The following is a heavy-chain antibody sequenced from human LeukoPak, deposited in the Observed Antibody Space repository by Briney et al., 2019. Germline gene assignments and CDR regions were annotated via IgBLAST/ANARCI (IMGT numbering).Heavy chain of an antibody. V-gene: IGHV3-48*03. CDR2: ISSSGSTI. D-gene: IGHD2-15*01. CDR3: ARDRCSGGSCGLDY. CDR1: GFTFSSYG. J-gene: IGHJ4*02. Sequence: GGSLRLSCAASGFTFSSYGMHWVRQAPGKGLEWVSYISSSGSTIYYADSVKGRFTISRDNAKNSLYLQMNSLRAEDTAVYYCARDRCSGGSCGLDYWGQGTLVTVSS.